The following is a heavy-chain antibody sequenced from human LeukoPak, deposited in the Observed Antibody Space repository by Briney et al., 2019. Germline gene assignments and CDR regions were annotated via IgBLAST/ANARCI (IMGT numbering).Heavy chain of an antibody. V-gene: IGHV3-74*01. J-gene: IGHJ4*02. CDR1: GFTFSSYW. CDR3: AKDRAVYSSGWYHIDY. CDR2: INSDGSST. D-gene: IGHD6-19*01. Sequence: PGGSLRLSCAASGFTFSSYWMHWVRQAPGKGLVWVSRINSDGSSTSYADSVKGRFTISRDNAKNTLYLQVNSLRAEDTAVYYCAKDRAVYSSGWYHIDYWGQGTLVTVSS.